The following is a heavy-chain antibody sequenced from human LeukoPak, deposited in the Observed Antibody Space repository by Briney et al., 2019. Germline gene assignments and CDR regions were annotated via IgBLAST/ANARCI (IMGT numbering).Heavy chain of an antibody. J-gene: IGHJ2*01. V-gene: IGHV4-59*08. CDR2: IYYSGST. CDR1: RGSISSYY. D-gene: IGHD5-12*01. Sequence: PSETLSLTCTVSRGSISSYYWSWIRQPPGKGLEWIGYIYYSGSTNYNPLLKSRVTISVDTSKYQFSLDLRSVTAADTAVYYCASPQNSGYFWYFDLWGRGTLVTVSS. CDR3: ASPQNSGYFWYFDL.